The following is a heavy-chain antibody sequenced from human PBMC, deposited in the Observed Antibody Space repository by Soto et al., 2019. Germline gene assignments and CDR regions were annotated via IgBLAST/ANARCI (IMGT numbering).Heavy chain of an antibody. J-gene: IGHJ3*02. V-gene: IGHV1-46*03. CDR2: INPSGGST. CDR1: GYTFTSYY. CDR3: ARDLTGTTAMDAFDI. Sequence: ASVKVSCKASGYTFTSYYMHWVRQAPGQGLEWMGIINPSGGSTSYAQKFQGRVTMTRDTSTSTVYMELSSLRSEDTAVYYCARDLTGTTAMDAFDIWGQGTMVT. D-gene: IGHD1-7*01.